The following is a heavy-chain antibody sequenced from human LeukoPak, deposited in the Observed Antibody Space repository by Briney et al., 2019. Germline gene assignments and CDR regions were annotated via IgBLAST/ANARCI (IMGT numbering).Heavy chain of an antibody. V-gene: IGHV3-30*02. J-gene: IGHJ4*02. Sequence: GGSLRLSCAASGFTFSSYGMHWVRQAPGKGLEWVAFIRYDGSNKYYADSVKGRFTISRDNSKNTLYLPMNSLRAEDTAVYYCAKRYGSGSYSHFDYWGQGTLVTVSS. D-gene: IGHD3-10*01. CDR1: GFTFSSYG. CDR2: IRYDGSNK. CDR3: AKRYGSGSYSHFDY.